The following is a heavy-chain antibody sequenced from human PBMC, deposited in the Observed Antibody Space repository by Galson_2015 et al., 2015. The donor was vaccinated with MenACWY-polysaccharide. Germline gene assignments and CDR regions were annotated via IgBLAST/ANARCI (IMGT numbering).Heavy chain of an antibody. Sequence: SLRLSCAASGFTFSDYYMSWIRQAPGKGLEWVSYISSSGSTIYYADSVKGRFTISRDNAKNSLYLQMNSLRAEDTAVYYCARDPQPKASSGRYYYYYGMDVWGQGTTVTVSS. D-gene: IGHD3-22*01. CDR3: ARDPQPKASSGRYYYYYGMDV. CDR2: ISSSGSTI. V-gene: IGHV3-11*01. J-gene: IGHJ6*02. CDR1: GFTFSDYY.